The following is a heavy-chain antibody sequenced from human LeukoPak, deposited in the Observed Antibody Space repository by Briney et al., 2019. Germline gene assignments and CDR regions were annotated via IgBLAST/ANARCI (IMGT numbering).Heavy chain of an antibody. J-gene: IGHJ4*02. CDR2: IYYSGST. V-gene: IGHV4-59*01. D-gene: IGHD3-22*01. Sequence: SETLSLTCTVSGGSISSYYWSWIRQPPGKGLEWIGYIYYSGSTNYNPSLKSRVTISVDTSKNQFSLKLSSVTAADTAVYYCARSYYYDSSGWDYWGQGTLVTVSS. CDR3: ARSYYYDSSGWDY. CDR1: GGSISSYY.